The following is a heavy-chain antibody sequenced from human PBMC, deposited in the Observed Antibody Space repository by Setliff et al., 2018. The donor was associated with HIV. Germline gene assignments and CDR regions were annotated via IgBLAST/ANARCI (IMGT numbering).Heavy chain of an antibody. V-gene: IGHV4-4*02. J-gene: IGHJ4*02. D-gene: IGHD3-10*01. CDR3: TRGNMVRGVIVRDYFDY. CDR2: IHHSGST. Sequence: PSETLSLTCAVSGDSISSHDWWSWVRQPPGKGLEWIGEIHHSGSTNYDPSLKSRFTISRDNAKNSLYLQMNSLRAEDTAVYYCTRGNMVRGVIVRDYFDYWGQGTPVTVSS. CDR1: GDSISSHDW.